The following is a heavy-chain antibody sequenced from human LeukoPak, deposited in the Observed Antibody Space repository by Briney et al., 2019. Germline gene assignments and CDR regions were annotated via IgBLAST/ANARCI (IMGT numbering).Heavy chain of an antibody. D-gene: IGHD2-21*01. CDR2: INPNSGRT. CDR1: GYTFTDYY. J-gene: IGHJ5*02. CDR3: AKADGFHGGPYLIGP. Sequence: ASVKVSCKTSGYTFTDYYLHWVRQAPGQGLEWMGWINPNSGRTSSAQKFQGRVTMTRDTSIATVYMEVSWLTSDDTAIYYCAKADGFHGGPYLIGPWGQGTLVTVSS. V-gene: IGHV1-2*02.